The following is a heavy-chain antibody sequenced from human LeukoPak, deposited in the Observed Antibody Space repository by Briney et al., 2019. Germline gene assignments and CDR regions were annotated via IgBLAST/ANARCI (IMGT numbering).Heavy chain of an antibody. J-gene: IGHJ4*02. CDR2: ILSDGSIT. CDR3: ARGNGGNSLY. D-gene: IGHD4-23*01. Sequence: GGSLRLSCAASGFTFSSYWMHWVRQAPGKGLVWVSRILSDGSITSYADSVQGRFTISRDNAKNTLYLQMNSLRLEDTAVYYCARGNGGNSLYSGQGTLVTVSS. CDR1: GFTFSSYW. V-gene: IGHV3-74*01.